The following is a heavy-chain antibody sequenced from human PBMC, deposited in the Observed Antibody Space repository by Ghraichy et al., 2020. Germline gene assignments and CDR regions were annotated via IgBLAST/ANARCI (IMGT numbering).Heavy chain of an antibody. V-gene: IGHV4-4*07. CDR2: ISSSGST. J-gene: IGHJ6*02. CDR3: ARVIGYDAGLYYYFYGLDV. CDR1: GGSISNYY. D-gene: IGHD5-12*01. Sequence: SETLSLTCTVSGGSISNYYWMWIRQPAGKGLEWLGRISSSGSTSSNSSLKSRVTMSRDTSKNQFSLKLNSVTAADTAVYYCARVIGYDAGLYYYFYGLDVWGQGTTVTVSS.